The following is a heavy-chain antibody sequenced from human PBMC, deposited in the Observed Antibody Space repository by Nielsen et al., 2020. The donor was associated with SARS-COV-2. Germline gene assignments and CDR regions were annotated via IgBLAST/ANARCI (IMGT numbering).Heavy chain of an antibody. CDR1: GFTFRTYA. D-gene: IGHD2-2*01. J-gene: IGHJ6*02. CDR2: IWYDGSNK. CDR3: ASDSNSYNYYYYYGMDV. Sequence: GESLKISCAASGFTFRTYAMHWVRQAPGKGLEWVAVIWYDGSNKYYADSVKGRFTISRDNSKNTLYLQMNSLRAEDTAVYYCASDSNSYNYYYYYGMDVWGQGTTVTVSS. V-gene: IGHV3-30*04.